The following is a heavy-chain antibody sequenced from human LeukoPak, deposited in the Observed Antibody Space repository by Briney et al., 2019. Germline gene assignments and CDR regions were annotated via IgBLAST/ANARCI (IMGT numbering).Heavy chain of an antibody. CDR2: ISSGSTYM. J-gene: IGHJ4*02. Sequence: GGSLRLSCAASGFTFINYGMGWVRQAPGKGLEWVSFISSGSTYMYYADSVKGRFSISRDNADNSVYLHMYSLRAEDTATYYWAGEPGQAAPPVHYGGRGTLFTVS. CDR1: GFTFINYG. CDR3: AGEPGQAAPPVHY. V-gene: IGHV3-21*06. D-gene: IGHD3-16*01.